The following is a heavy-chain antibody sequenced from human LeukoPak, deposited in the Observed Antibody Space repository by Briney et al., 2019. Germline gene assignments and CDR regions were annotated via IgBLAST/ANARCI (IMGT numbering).Heavy chain of an antibody. V-gene: IGHV4-59*08. J-gene: IGHJ4*02. CDR2: IYYTGTT. CDR1: GGSISSYY. Sequence: PSETLSLTCTVSGGSISSYYWSWIRQPPGKGLEWVGYIYYTGTTNYNPSLKSRVTISLDTSKNQFSLKLSSVTAADTAVYYCARVRGSGSYYMAFDYWGQGTLVTVSS. D-gene: IGHD3-10*01. CDR3: ARVRGSGSYYMAFDY.